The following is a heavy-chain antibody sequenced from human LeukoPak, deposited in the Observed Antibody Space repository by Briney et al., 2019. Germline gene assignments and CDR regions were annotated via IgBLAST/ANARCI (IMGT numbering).Heavy chain of an antibody. V-gene: IGHV4-31*03. CDR3: ARAPGQWKAFDI. Sequence: SENLSLTCTVSDVSVSSDTYYWSWIRQHPGKGLEWIGYIYYSGSTYYNPSLKSRVAISVDTSKNQFSLKLNSVTAADTAVYYCARAPGQWKAFDIWGQGTVVTVSS. D-gene: IGHD6-19*01. J-gene: IGHJ3*02. CDR1: DVSVSSDTYY. CDR2: IYYSGST.